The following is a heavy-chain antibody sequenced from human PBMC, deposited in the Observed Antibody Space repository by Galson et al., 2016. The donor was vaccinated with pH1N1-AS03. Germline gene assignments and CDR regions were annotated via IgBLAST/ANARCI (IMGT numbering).Heavy chain of an antibody. J-gene: IGHJ5*02. CDR3: GRGGRRQNLVPAS. D-gene: IGHD3-10*01. CDR1: GFTFSTYW. Sequence: SLRLSCAASGFTFSTYWMHWVRQAPGKGLVWVSHINSDGSSTTYADSVKGRFTISRDNAKNTLYLQMSSLRADDTAVYYCGRGGRRQNLVPASWGQGTLVTVSS. CDR2: INSDGSST. V-gene: IGHV3-74*01.